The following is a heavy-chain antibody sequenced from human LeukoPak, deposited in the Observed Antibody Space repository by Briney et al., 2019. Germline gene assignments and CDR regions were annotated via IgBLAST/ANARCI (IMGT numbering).Heavy chain of an antibody. V-gene: IGHV3-21*01. CDR2: ISSSSSYI. CDR1: GFNFSTYA. D-gene: IGHD3-22*01. Sequence: GGSLRLSCAASGFNFSTYAMSWVRQAPGKGLEWVSSISSSSSYIYYADSVKGRFTISRDNAKNSLYLQTNSLRAEDTAVYYCARDRYYYDSSGPALDYWGQGTLVTVSS. CDR3: ARDRYYYDSSGPALDY. J-gene: IGHJ4*02.